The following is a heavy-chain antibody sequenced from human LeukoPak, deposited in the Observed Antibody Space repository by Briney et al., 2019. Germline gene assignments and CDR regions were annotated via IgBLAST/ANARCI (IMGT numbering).Heavy chain of an antibody. CDR2: ISSSSSTI. V-gene: IGHV3-48*01. J-gene: IGHJ4*02. Sequence: PGGSLRLSCAASGFTFSSYSMNWVRQAPGKGLEWVSYISSSSSTIYYADSVKGRFTISRDNAKNSLYLQMNSLRAEDTAVYYCARELDPDYYDSSGYSDWGQGTLVTVSS. CDR3: ARELDPDYYDSSGYSD. D-gene: IGHD3-22*01. CDR1: GFTFSSYS.